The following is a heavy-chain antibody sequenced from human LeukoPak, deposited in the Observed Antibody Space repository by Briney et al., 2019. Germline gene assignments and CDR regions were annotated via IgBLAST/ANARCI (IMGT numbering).Heavy chain of an antibody. V-gene: IGHV4-38-2*02. J-gene: IGHJ4*02. CDR2: IYYSGST. Sequence: SETLSLTCTVSGYSISSGYYWGWIRQPPGKGLEWIGSIYYSGSTYYNPSLKSRVTISVDTSKNQFSLKLSSVTAADTAVYYCARSMVRGVHTPFDYWGQGTLVTVSS. CDR3: ARSMVRGVHTPFDY. D-gene: IGHD3-10*01. CDR1: GYSISSGYY.